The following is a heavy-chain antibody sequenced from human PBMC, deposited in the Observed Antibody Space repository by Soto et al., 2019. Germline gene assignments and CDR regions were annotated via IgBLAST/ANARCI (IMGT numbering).Heavy chain of an antibody. V-gene: IGHV4-59*01. J-gene: IGHJ4*02. Sequence: SETLSLTCTVSGGSISSYYWSWIRQPPGKGLEWIGYIYYSGSTNYNPSFKSRVTISVDTSKKQFSMKLSYVTAADTAVYYCARGWYRSSRYAFDYGGQGTLVTVSS. D-gene: IGHD6-13*01. CDR2: IYYSGST. CDR3: ARGWYRSSRYAFDY. CDR1: GGSISSYY.